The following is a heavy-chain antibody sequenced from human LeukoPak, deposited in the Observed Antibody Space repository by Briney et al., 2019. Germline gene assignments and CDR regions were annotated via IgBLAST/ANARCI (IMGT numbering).Heavy chain of an antibody. D-gene: IGHD3-9*01. CDR3: ARGQYDILKDFDY. V-gene: IGHV3-21*01. CDR2: ISSSSSYI. Sequence: GGSLRLSCAASGFTFSSYSMNWVRQAPGKGLVWVSSISSSSSYIYYADSVKGRFTISRDNAKNSLYLQMNSLRAEDTAVYYCARGQYDILKDFDYWGQGTLVTVSS. CDR1: GFTFSSYS. J-gene: IGHJ4*02.